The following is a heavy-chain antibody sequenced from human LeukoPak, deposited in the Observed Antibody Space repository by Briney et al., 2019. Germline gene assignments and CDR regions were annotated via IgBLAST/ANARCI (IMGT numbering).Heavy chain of an antibody. V-gene: IGHV3-7*01. D-gene: IGHD6-13*01. CDR2: IKRDGSEK. Sequence: GSLRLSCAASGFTFSSYEMNWVRQAPGKGLEWVASIKRDGSEKYYVDSVKGRFSISRDNAKNSLYLQMNSLRAEDTAVYHCVREASGGTKGVSGNFDIWGQGTLVTVSS. CDR3: VREASGGTKGVSGNFDI. J-gene: IGHJ3*02. CDR1: GFTFSSYE.